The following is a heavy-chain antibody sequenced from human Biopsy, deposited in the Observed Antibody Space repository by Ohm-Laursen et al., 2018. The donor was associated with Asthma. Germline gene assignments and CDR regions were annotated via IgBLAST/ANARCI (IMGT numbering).Heavy chain of an antibody. CDR2: ISGSGGST. V-gene: IGHV3-23*01. CDR3: ARDLHPTNHLGELSEGFDY. J-gene: IGHJ4*02. D-gene: IGHD3-16*02. Sequence: SLRLSCAASGFTFSTYAMHWVRQAPGKGLEWVSAISGSGGSTYYADPVKGRFTISRDNSKNTLYLQMNSLRAEDTAVYYCARDLHPTNHLGELSEGFDYWGQGTLVTVSS. CDR1: GFTFSTYA.